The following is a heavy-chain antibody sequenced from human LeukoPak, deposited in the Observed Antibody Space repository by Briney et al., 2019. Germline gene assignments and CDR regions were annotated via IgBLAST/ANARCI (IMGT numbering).Heavy chain of an antibody. Sequence: SETLSLTCTVSGYSISSGYYWGWIRQPPGKGLEWIGNIYPTGSTYYNPSLKSRVTISVDTSKNQFSLKLSSVTAADTAVYYCARGAGFPIPAYYYYYYMDVWGKGTTVTISS. D-gene: IGHD2-21*01. CDR2: IYPTGST. V-gene: IGHV4-38-2*02. J-gene: IGHJ6*03. CDR3: ARGAGFPIPAYYYYYYMDV. CDR1: GYSISSGYY.